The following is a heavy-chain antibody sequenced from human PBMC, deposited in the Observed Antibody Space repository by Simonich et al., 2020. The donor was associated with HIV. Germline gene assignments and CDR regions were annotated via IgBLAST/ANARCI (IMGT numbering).Heavy chain of an antibody. D-gene: IGHD3-22*01. V-gene: IGHV1-24*01. CDR1: GYTLTGLS. Sequence: QVQLVQSGAEVKKPGASVKVSCKVSGYTLTGLSIHWVRQAPGKGLEWMGGCDPEKGETIYAQNFQGRVTMTEDTSTDTAYMELSSLRSEDTAVFYCVIDSPLVLTSAFDSWGQGTLVTVSS. CDR3: VIDSPLVLTSAFDS. CDR2: CDPEKGET. J-gene: IGHJ4*02.